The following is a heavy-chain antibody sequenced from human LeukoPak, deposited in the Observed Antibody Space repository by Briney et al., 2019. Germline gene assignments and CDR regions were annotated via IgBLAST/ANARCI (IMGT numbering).Heavy chain of an antibody. Sequence: PGRSLRLSCAASGFTFSSYAMSWVRRAPGKGLEWVSAISASDNNTYYADSVKGRFTISRDNSKNTLSLQMNSLRAEDTALYYCVKDHWGSYYSLFDSWGQGTLVTVSS. D-gene: IGHD1-26*01. V-gene: IGHV3-23*01. CDR2: ISASDNNT. J-gene: IGHJ4*02. CDR1: GFTFSSYA. CDR3: VKDHWGSYYSLFDS.